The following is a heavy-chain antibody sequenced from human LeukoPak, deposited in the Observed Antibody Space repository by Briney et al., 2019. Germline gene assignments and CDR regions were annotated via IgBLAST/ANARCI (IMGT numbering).Heavy chain of an antibody. J-gene: IGHJ4*02. CDR1: GFTFSNAW. CDR2: IKSKTDGGTT. D-gene: IGHD6-6*01. V-gene: IGHV3-15*01. CDR3: TTDHRQLVFSVAADY. Sequence: PGGSLRLSCAASGFTFSNAWMSWVRQAPGKGLEWVGRIKSKTDGGTTDYAAPVKGRFTISRDDSKNTLYLQMNSLKTEDTAVYYCTTDHRQLVFSVAADYWGQGTLVTVSS.